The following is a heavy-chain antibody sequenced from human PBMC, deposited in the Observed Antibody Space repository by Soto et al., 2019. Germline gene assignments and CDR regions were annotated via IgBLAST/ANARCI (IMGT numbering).Heavy chain of an antibody. V-gene: IGHV6-1*01. CDR1: GDSVSSNSAA. J-gene: IGHJ6*02. CDR3: AREIEYSSRTRYYYYGMDV. CDR2: TYYRSKWYN. D-gene: IGHD2-21*01. Sequence: PSQTLSLTCAISGDSVSSNSAAWNWIRQSPSRGLEWLGRTYYRSKWYNDYAVSVKSRITINPDTSRNQFSLQLNSVTPEDTAVYYCAREIEYSSRTRYYYYGMDVWGQGTTVTVSS.